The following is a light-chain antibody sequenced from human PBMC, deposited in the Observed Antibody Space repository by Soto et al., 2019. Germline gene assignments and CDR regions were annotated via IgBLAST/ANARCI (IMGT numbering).Light chain of an antibody. CDR2: EAS. Sequence: EIVLTQSPATLSLSPGERATLSCRASQSFSSYLAWYQQKPGQAPRLLILEASKRATGIPARFSGRGSGTDFTLTISSLEPEDFAVYYCQQRSNWPPVITFGQGTRLEIK. V-gene: IGKV3-11*01. CDR3: QQRSNWPPVIT. J-gene: IGKJ5*01. CDR1: QSFSSY.